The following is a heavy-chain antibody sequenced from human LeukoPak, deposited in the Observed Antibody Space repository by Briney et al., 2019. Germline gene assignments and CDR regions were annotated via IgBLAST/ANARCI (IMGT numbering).Heavy chain of an antibody. CDR1: GGSISSSSYY. CDR2: IYYSGST. J-gene: IGHJ4*02. Sequence: SETLSLTCTVSGGSISSSSYYWGWIRQPPGEGLEWIGSIYYSGSTYYNPSLKSRVTISVDTSRDQFSLKLSSVTAADTAVYYCATRDYYGSGSYYTFYYWGQGTLVTVSS. V-gene: IGHV4-39*01. D-gene: IGHD3-10*01. CDR3: ATRDYYGSGSYYTFYY.